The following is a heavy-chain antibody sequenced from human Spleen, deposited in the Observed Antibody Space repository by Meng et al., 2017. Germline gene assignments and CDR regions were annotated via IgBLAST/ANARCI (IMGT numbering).Heavy chain of an antibody. V-gene: IGHV1-18*01. CDR3: ARGKTYNWNDPYGVDV. Sequence: ASVKVSCKASGYTFISYTITWVRQAPGQGLEWMGWISAYNGNTNYAQKLQGRVTMTTDTSTNTAYMELRSLRSDDTAVYYCARGKTYNWNDPYGVDVWGQGTTVTLSS. J-gene: IGHJ6*02. D-gene: IGHD1-1*01. CDR2: ISAYNGNT. CDR1: GYTFISYT.